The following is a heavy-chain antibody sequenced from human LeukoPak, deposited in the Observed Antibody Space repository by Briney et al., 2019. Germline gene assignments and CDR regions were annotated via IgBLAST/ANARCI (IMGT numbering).Heavy chain of an antibody. CDR3: ANLGSSELRVPASQGN. J-gene: IGHJ4*02. CDR1: GFTYSSYA. CDR2: VNGRGYST. D-gene: IGHD2-2*01. Sequence: GGSLRLSCAASGFTYSSYAMSWARQAPGKGLEWVSAVNGRGYSTYYADSVKGRFTISRDNSKNTVFLQMSSLRVEDTAVYYCANLGSSELRVPASQGNWGQGTLVTVSS. V-gene: IGHV3-23*01.